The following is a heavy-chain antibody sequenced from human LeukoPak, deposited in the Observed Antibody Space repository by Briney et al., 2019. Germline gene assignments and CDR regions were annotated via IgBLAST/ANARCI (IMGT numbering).Heavy chain of an antibody. CDR3: ARWGIVGHDAFDL. Sequence: GWSLRLSCAASGFIFSKYGMHWVRQAPGRGLEWLALIRHDGNEEWYVDSVRGRFTISRDNSKNTVFLQMNSLRADDTAVYYCARWGIVGHDAFDLWGQGTMVTVSS. CDR2: IRHDGNEE. CDR1: GFIFSKYG. J-gene: IGHJ3*01. D-gene: IGHD3-22*01. V-gene: IGHV3-33*01.